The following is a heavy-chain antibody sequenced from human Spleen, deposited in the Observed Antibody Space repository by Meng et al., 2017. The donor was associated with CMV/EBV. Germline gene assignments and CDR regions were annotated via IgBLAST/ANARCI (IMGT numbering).Heavy chain of an antibody. Sequence: ASVKVSCKSSGYTFTGYYVHWVRQAPGQGLEWMGWISPNTGATNYAQNFQGRVTMARDTSIDTAYLELNRLTSDDTAVYYCARDPYCSGANCYAGGMDIWGQGTAVTVSS. CDR1: GYTFTGYY. D-gene: IGHD2-2*01. V-gene: IGHV1-2*02. J-gene: IGHJ6*02. CDR2: ISPNTGAT. CDR3: ARDPYCSGANCYAGGMDI.